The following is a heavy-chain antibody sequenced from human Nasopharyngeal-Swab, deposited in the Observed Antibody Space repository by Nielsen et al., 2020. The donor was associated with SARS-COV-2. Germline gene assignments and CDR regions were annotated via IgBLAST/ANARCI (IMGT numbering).Heavy chain of an antibody. V-gene: IGHV5-10-1*01. CDR1: GYSFSNYW. Sequence: GESLKISCEGSGYSFSNYWISWVRQVPGKGLEWMGKVDPSDSYTDYSPSLRGHVTISVDRSISTAYLQWSSLKASDTAMYYCARQYQNSFGSGDYHGAFDIWGQGTMVTVSS. J-gene: IGHJ3*02. CDR2: VDPSDSYT. D-gene: IGHD3-10*01. CDR3: ARQYQNSFGSGDYHGAFDI.